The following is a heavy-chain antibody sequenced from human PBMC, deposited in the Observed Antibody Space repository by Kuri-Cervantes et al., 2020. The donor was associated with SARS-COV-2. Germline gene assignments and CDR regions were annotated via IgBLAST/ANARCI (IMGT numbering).Heavy chain of an antibody. D-gene: IGHD3-16*01. Sequence: LSLTCAASGFTFSSYAMHWVRQAPGKGLEWVSVIYSGGSSTYYADSVKGRFTISRDNSKNTLYLQMNSLRAEDTAVYYCAKDLGDYGMDVWGQGTTVTVSS. CDR2: IYSGGSST. CDR3: AKDLGDYGMDV. V-gene: IGHV3-23*03. CDR1: GFTFSSYA. J-gene: IGHJ6*02.